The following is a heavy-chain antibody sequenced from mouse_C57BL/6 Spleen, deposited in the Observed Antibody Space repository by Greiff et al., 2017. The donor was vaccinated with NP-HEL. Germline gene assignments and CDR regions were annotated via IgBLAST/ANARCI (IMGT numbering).Heavy chain of an antibody. Sequence: DVKLVESEGGLVQPGSSMKLSCTASGFTFSDYYMAWVRQVPEKGLEWVANINYDGSSTYYLDSLKSRFIISRDNAKNILYLQMSSLKSEDTATYYCAREYSNYGLFDYWGQGTTLTVSS. V-gene: IGHV5-16*01. CDR3: AREYSNYGLFDY. D-gene: IGHD2-5*01. J-gene: IGHJ2*01. CDR1: GFTFSDYY. CDR2: INYDGSST.